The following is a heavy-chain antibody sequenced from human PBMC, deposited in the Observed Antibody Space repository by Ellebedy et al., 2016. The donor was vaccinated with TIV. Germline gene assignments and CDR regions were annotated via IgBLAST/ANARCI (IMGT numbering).Heavy chain of an antibody. J-gene: IGHJ4*02. CDR1: GFTFSNAW. CDR3: ARKLACDY. CDR2: IKSKTDGGTT. V-gene: IGHV3-15*01. Sequence: GESLKISXAASGFTFSNAWMSWVRQAPGKGLEWVGRIKSKTDGGTTDYAAPVKGRFTISRDDSKNTLYLQMNSLKTEDTAVYYCARKLACDYWGQGTLVTVSS.